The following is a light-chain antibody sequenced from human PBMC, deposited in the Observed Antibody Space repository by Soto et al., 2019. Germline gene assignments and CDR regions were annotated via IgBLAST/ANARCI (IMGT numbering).Light chain of an antibody. J-gene: IGLJ1*01. CDR1: SSDLGSYNL. V-gene: IGLV2-23*02. CDR2: EVS. CDR3: CSYAGSSTFFYV. Sequence: QSALTQPASVSGSPGQSITISCTGTSSDLGSYNLVSWYQQHPGKAPKLMIYEVSKRPSGVSNRFSGSKSGNTASLTISGLQAEDEADYYCCSYAGSSTFFYVFGTGTKVTVL.